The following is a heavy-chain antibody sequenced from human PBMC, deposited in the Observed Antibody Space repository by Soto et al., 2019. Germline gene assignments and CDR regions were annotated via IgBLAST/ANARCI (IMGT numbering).Heavy chain of an antibody. V-gene: IGHV3-23*01. J-gene: IGHJ4*02. Sequence: PGRSLRLSCAASGFTFSDYAMAWVRPAPGKGLEWVSSASGSGSVTYYADSVKGRFTISRENSKNTLFLHMTNLRAGDTALYFCAKGRPGVAAAPDNWGQGTLVTGSS. CDR3: AKGRPGVAAAPDN. D-gene: IGHD2-21*01. CDR2: ASGSGSVT. CDR1: GFTFSDYA.